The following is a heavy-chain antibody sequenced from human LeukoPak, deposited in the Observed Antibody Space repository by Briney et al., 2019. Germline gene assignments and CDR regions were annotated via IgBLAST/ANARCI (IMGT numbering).Heavy chain of an antibody. Sequence: PWGSLRLSCAASGFTFSNYAMGWVHQAPGKGLEWVSGISGSDYAYYTDSVKGRFTISRDNSKNTLYLQMNTLRAEDTAVYYCAKGVRYLDWWILDYWGQGTLVPVSS. CDR2: ISGSDYA. D-gene: IGHD3-9*01. CDR3: AKGVRYLDWWILDY. CDR1: GFTFSNYA. J-gene: IGHJ4*02. V-gene: IGHV3-23*01.